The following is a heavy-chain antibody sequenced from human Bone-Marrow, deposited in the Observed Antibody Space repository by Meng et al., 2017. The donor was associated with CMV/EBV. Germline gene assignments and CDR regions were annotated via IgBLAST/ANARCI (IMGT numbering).Heavy chain of an antibody. D-gene: IGHD3-10*01. CDR3: ARVWGDYQLFESSFDY. Sequence: GESLKISCAASGFTFSSYSMNWVRQAPGKGLEWVSYISSSSSTIYYADSVKGRFTISRDNAKNSLYLQMDSLRAEDTAVYYCARVWGDYQLFESSFDYWGLGTLVTVSS. V-gene: IGHV3-48*04. CDR1: GFTFSSYS. J-gene: IGHJ4*02. CDR2: ISSSSSTI.